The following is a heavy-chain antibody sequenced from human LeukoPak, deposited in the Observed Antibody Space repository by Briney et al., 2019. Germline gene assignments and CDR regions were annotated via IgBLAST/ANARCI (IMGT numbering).Heavy chain of an antibody. Sequence: PSETLSLTCSISGGSISSYYWSWIRQPPGKGLEWIGYIYHSGTTNYNPSLKSRVTISVDTSKNQFSLMLSSVTAADTAVYYCARAYSSSWYGIDYWGQGTLVTVSS. CDR3: ARAYSSSWYGIDY. CDR2: IYHSGTT. J-gene: IGHJ4*02. CDR1: GGSISSYY. V-gene: IGHV4-59*08. D-gene: IGHD6-13*01.